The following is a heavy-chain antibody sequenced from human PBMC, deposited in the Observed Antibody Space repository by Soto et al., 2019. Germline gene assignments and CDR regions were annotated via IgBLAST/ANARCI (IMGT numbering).Heavy chain of an antibody. Sequence: GSLRLSCVASGFTFSSYAMTWVRQAPGKGLEWVSFIYSSGSTYYADSVKGRFTISRDSSKNTVSLEMTSLRAEDTAVYYCAKGGRQWLVTSDFNYWGQGALVTVSS. CDR1: GFTFSSYA. CDR3: AKGGRQWLVTSDFNY. CDR2: IYSSGST. J-gene: IGHJ4*02. V-gene: IGHV3-23*05. D-gene: IGHD6-19*01.